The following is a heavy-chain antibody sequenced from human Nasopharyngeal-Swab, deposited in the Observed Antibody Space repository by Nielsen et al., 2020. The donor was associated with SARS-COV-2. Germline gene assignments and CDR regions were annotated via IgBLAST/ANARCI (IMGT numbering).Heavy chain of an antibody. J-gene: IGHJ4*02. CDR1: GYSFNNNW. CDR3: ARLPPNCGGDCYFDY. D-gene: IGHD2-21*02. Sequence: GESLKLSCRASGYSFNNNWIGWVRQMPGKGLEFMGIIYPSDSDTRYSPPFQGQVTISADKSITTAYLQWSSLKASDTAMYYCARLPPNCGGDCYFDYWGQGTPVTVSS. V-gene: IGHV5-51*01. CDR2: IYPSDSDT.